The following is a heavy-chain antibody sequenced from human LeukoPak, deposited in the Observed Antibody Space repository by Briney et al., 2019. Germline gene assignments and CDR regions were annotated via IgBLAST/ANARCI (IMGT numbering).Heavy chain of an antibody. J-gene: IGHJ4*02. Sequence: GGSLRLSRAASGFALSDYYMSWIRQAPGKGLEWVSYISSSSIYTNYADSVKGRFTISRDNAKNSLYLQMNSLRAEDTAVYYCARDREYYFDYWGQGTLVTVSS. V-gene: IGHV3-11*06. CDR3: ARDREYYFDY. CDR1: GFALSDYY. CDR2: ISSSSIYT.